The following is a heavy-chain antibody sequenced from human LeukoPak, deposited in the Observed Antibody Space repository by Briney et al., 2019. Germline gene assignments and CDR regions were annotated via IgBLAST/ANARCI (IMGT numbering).Heavy chain of an antibody. D-gene: IGHD6-13*01. CDR2: IAYDGSNK. J-gene: IGHJ4*02. Sequence: GGSLRLSCVASGFTFRSYGMHWVRQAPGKGLEWVAVIAYDGSNKYYADSVKGRFTISRDNSKNTLYLQMNSLRAEDTAVYYCAKSAFGHSSNWYYFDYWGQGTLVIVSS. CDR3: AKSAFGHSSNWYYFDY. V-gene: IGHV3-30*18. CDR1: GFTFRSYG.